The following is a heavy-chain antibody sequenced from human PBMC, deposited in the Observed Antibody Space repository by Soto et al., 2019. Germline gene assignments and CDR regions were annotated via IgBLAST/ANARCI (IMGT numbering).Heavy chain of an antibody. CDR2: ISYDGSNK. CDR3: AKDSFVSHSFDY. Sequence: GGSLRLSCAASGFTFSSYGMHWVRQAPGKGLEWVAVISYDGSNKYYADSVKGRFTISRDNSKNTLYLQMNSLRAEDTAVYYCAKDSFVSHSFDYWGQGTLVTVSS. D-gene: IGHD6-6*01. CDR1: GFTFSSYG. J-gene: IGHJ4*02. V-gene: IGHV3-30*18.